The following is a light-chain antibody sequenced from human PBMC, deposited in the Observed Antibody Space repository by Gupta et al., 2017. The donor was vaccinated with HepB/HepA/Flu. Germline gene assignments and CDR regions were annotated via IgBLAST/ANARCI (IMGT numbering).Light chain of an antibody. CDR3: QAWDSSTVV. CDR2: EDR. Sequence: SYDLTQAPSVSVSPGQTATITCSGNRLGEKYACWYQQKPGQSPVLVIYEDRRRPSGIPERFSGSNSGNTATLTIGGAQATDEDDYYCQAWDSSTVVFGGGTKLTVL. CDR1: RLGEKY. J-gene: IGLJ3*02. V-gene: IGLV3-1*01.